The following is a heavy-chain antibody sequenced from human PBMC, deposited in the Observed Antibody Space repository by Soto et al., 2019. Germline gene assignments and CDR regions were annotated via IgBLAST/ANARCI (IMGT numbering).Heavy chain of an antibody. D-gene: IGHD3-9*01. Sequence: EVQLVESGGGLVQPGGSLRLSCAASGFTFSSYDMHWVRQATGKGLEWVSAIGTAGDTYYPGSVKGRFTISRENAKNSLYLQMTSLVAGDTAVYYCARSDYDILTGYITHYYCGMDVGGQGTKVTVSS. CDR1: GFTFSSYD. J-gene: IGHJ6*02. V-gene: IGHV3-13*01. CDR3: ARSDYDILTGYITHYYCGMDV. CDR2: IGTAGDT.